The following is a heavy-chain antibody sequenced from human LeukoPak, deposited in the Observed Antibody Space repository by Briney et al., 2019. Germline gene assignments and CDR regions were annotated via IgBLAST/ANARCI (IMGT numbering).Heavy chain of an antibody. CDR2: FHYSGST. CDR3: ARLDYCSSTSCYFGY. V-gene: IGHV4-39*02. D-gene: IGHD2-2*01. Sequence: PSETLSLTCIVSGGSISSGSYYWGWIRQPPGKGLEWIGSFHYSGSTYYNPSLESRITISVDTSKNHFSLKLRFVTATDPAVYCCARLDYCSSTSCYFGYWGQGTLVTVSS. J-gene: IGHJ4*02. CDR1: GGSISSGSYY.